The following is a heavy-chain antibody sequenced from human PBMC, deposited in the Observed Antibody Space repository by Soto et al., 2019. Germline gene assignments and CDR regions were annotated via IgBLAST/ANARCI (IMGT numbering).Heavy chain of an antibody. CDR3: ARAASGWYAPRNFDY. Sequence: GGSLRLSCAASGFTFSSYAMHWVRQAPGKGLEWVAVISYDGSNKYYADSVKGRFTISRDNSKNTLYLQMNSLRAEDTAVYYCARAASGWYAPRNFDYWGQGTLVTVSS. D-gene: IGHD6-19*01. CDR2: ISYDGSNK. V-gene: IGHV3-30-3*01. J-gene: IGHJ4*02. CDR1: GFTFSSYA.